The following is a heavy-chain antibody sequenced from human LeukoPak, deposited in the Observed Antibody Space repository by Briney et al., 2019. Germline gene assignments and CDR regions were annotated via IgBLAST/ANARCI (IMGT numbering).Heavy chain of an antibody. CDR3: ARAYYYDSSGYLFH. CDR1: GGTFSSYA. V-gene: IGHV1-69*05. CDR2: IIPIFGTA. J-gene: IGHJ4*02. D-gene: IGHD3-22*01. Sequence: SVKVPCKASGGTFSSYAISWVRQAPGQGLEWMGRIIPIFGTANYAQKFQGRVTITTDESTSTAYMELSSLRSEDTAVYYCARAYYYDSSGYLFHWGQGTLVTVSS.